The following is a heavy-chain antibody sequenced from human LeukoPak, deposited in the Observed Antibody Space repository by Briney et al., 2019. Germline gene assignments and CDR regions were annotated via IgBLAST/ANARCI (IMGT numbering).Heavy chain of an antibody. J-gene: IGHJ4*02. D-gene: IGHD3-10*01. CDR3: AKFHRYRSGTPFDY. CDR2: ISGSGGST. Sequence: QPGGSLRLSCAASGFTFSSYAMSWVRQAPGKGLEWVSAISGSGGSTYYADSVKGRFTISRDNSKNTLSLQMNSLRAEDTAVYYCAKFHRYRSGTPFDYWGQGTLVTVSS. V-gene: IGHV3-23*01. CDR1: GFTFSSYA.